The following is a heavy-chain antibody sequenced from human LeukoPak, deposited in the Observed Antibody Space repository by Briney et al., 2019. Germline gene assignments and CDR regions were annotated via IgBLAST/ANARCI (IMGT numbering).Heavy chain of an antibody. J-gene: IGHJ5*02. V-gene: IGHV1-2*02. Sequence: ASVKVSCKASGYTFTGYYMHWVRQAPGQGLEWMEWINPNSGGTNYAQKFQGRVTMTRDTSISTAYMELSRLRSDDTAVYYCAREGRYNWNGIDPWGQGTLVTVSS. CDR1: GYTFTGYY. CDR2: INPNSGGT. D-gene: IGHD1-20*01. CDR3: AREGRYNWNGIDP.